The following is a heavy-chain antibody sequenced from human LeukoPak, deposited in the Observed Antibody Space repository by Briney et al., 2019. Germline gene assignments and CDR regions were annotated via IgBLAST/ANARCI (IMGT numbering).Heavy chain of an antibody. CDR2: ISYDGSNK. J-gene: IGHJ5*02. CDR3: AKAEWFDP. V-gene: IGHV3-30*18. CDR1: GFTFSSYG. Sequence: GGSLRLSCAASGFTFSSYGMHWVRQAPGKGLEWVAVISYDGSNKYYADSVKGRFTISRDNSKNTLYLQMNSLTTEDTAIYYCAKAEWFDPWGQGTLVTVSS.